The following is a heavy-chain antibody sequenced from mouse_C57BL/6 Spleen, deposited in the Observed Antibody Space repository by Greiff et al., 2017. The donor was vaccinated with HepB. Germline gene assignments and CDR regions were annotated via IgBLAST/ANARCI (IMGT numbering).Heavy chain of an antibody. CDR1: GYTFTSYG. J-gene: IGHJ2*01. CDR2: IYPRSGNT. V-gene: IGHV1-81*01. CDR3: ARSPPYDYDVGY. Sequence: QVHVKQSGAELARPGASVKLSCKASGYTFTSYGISWVKQRTGQGLEWIGEIYPRSGNTYYNEKFKGKATLTADKSSSTAYMELRSLTSEDSAVYFCARSPPYDYDVGYWGQGTTLTVSS. D-gene: IGHD2-4*01.